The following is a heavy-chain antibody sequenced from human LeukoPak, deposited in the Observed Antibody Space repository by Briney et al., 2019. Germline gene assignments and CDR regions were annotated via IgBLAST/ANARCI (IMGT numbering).Heavy chain of an antibody. V-gene: IGHV4-39*01. CDR2: IYYSGST. Sequence: SETLSLTCTVSGGSISSSSYYWGWIRQPPGKGLEWIGSIYYSGSTYYNPSLKSRVTISVDTSKNQFSLKLSSVTAADTAVYYCARLRRKYGYDYWGQGTLVTVSS. D-gene: IGHD5-18*01. J-gene: IGHJ4*02. CDR3: ARLRRKYGYDY. CDR1: GGSISSSSYY.